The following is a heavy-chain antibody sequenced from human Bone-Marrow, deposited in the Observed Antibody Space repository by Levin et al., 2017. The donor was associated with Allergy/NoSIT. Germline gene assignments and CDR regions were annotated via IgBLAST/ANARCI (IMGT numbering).Heavy chain of an antibody. CDR3: ARGLRDSIITFGGVIGVLGFDC. Sequence: GESLKISCSASGYTFRTYAMHWVRQTPAKGLEWVAVISYDGSNTFYADSVKGRFTISRDNSKNTLYLQMSSLTVEDTAVYFFARGLRDSIITFGGVIGVLGFDCWGHGTLVTVSS. D-gene: IGHD3-16*02. CDR1: GYTFRTYA. J-gene: IGHJ4*01. V-gene: IGHV3-30*04. CDR2: ISYDGSNT.